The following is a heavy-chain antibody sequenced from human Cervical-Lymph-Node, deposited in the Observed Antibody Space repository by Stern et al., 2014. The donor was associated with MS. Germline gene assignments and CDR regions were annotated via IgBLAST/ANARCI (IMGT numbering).Heavy chain of an antibody. J-gene: IGHJ4*02. D-gene: IGHD3-16*01. CDR1: GFNFSHYA. Sequence: VQLVESGGGVVQPGRSLRLSCAVSGFNFSHYAMHWVRQAPGKGLEWVAAVSSDGTKKYHADSVKGRFIISRDNSKSIVYLQMNSLRDDDTAVYYCATQIWFDYWGQGTLVTVSS. V-gene: IGHV3-30-3*01. CDR2: VSSDGTKK. CDR3: ATQIWFDY.